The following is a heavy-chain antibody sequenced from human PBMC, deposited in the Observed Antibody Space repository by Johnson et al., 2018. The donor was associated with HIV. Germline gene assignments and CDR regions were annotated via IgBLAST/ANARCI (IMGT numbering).Heavy chain of an antibody. CDR1: GFTFSYYG. V-gene: IGHV3-33*01. CDR3: ATARDGYNYNWGAFDI. Sequence: QMLLVESGGGVVQPGRSLRLSCAASGFTFSYYGMHCVRQAPGKGLERVAVIWFDGTNKYYADSGKGRFTISRDNSKNTLYLQMNSLRAADTAVYYCATARDGYNYNWGAFDIWGQGTVVTVSS. J-gene: IGHJ3*02. D-gene: IGHD5-24*01. CDR2: IWFDGTNK.